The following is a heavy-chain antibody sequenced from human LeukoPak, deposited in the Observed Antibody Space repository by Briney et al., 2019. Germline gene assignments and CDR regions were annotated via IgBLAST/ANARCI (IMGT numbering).Heavy chain of an antibody. CDR3: ARASYGDRKEYYYGSGSYQNWFDP. V-gene: IGHV4-39*07. CDR2: IYYSGST. J-gene: IGHJ5*02. D-gene: IGHD3-10*01. Sequence: SETLSLTCTVSGGSISSYYWGWIRQPPGKGLEWIGSIYYSGSTYYNPSLKSRVTISVDTSKNQFSLKLSSVTAADTAVYYCARASYGDRKEYYYGSGSYQNWFDPWGQGTLVTVSS. CDR1: GGSISSYY.